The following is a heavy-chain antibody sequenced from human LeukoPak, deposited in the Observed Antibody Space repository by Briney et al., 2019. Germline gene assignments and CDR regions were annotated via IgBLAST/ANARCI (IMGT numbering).Heavy chain of an antibody. D-gene: IGHD5-12*01. J-gene: IGHJ6*02. V-gene: IGHV4-59*01. CDR1: GGSISSYY. CDR3: ARVRGYSGYDQYYYSGMDV. Sequence: SETLSLTCTVSGGSISSYYWSWIRQPPGKGLEWIGYIYYSGSTNYNPSLKSRVTISVDTSKNQFSLKLSSVTAADTAVYYCARVRGYSGYDQYYYSGMDVWGQGTTVTVS. CDR2: IYYSGST.